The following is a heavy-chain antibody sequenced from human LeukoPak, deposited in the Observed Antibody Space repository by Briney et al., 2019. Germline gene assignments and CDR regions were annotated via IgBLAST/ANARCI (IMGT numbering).Heavy chain of an antibody. CDR3: ARGLKRYFDWTHPLDY. D-gene: IGHD3-9*01. V-gene: IGHV1-2*02. Sequence: GASVKVSCRASGYTFTGYYMPWVRQAPGQGLEWMGWINPNSGGTNYAQKFQGRVTMTRDASISTAYMELSRLRSDDTAVYYCARGLKRYFDWTHPLDYWGQGTLVTVSS. CDR2: INPNSGGT. CDR1: GYTFTGYY. J-gene: IGHJ4*02.